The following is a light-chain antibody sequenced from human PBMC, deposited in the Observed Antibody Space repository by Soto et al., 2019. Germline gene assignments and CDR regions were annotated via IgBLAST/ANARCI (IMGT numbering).Light chain of an antibody. Sequence: EIVLTQSPGSLSLSPRERATLSCRASQSVSSNHLAWYQQKPGQAPRLLIYGASRRATGIPDRFSGSGSGTEFTLTISRLEPEDFAVYYCQQYGSSTYTFGQATKVEIK. CDR3: QQYGSSTYT. CDR2: GAS. V-gene: IGKV3-20*01. CDR1: QSVSSNH. J-gene: IGKJ2*01.